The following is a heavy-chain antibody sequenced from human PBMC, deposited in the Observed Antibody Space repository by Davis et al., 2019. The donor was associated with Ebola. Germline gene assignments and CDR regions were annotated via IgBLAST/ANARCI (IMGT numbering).Heavy chain of an antibody. CDR2: IKQDGSEK. V-gene: IGHV3-7*03. J-gene: IGHJ6*02. D-gene: IGHD6-25*01. CDR1: GFTFSSYW. CDR3: TYTYSSGEDV. Sequence: GESLKISCAASGFTFSSYWMSWVRQAPGKGLEWVANIKQDGSEKYYVDSVKGRFTISRDNAKNSLYLQMNSLKTEDTAVYYCTYTYSSGEDVWGQGTTVTVSS.